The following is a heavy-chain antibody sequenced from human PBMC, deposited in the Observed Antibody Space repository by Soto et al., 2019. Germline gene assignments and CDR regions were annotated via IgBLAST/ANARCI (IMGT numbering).Heavy chain of an antibody. V-gene: IGHV4-59*08. CDR2: IYYSGST. D-gene: IGHD1-26*01. CDR3: ARGEGYALDV. CDR1: GGSMISYY. J-gene: IGHJ6*02. Sequence: PSETLSLTCTVSGGSMISYYWSWIRQPPGRGLEWIGFIYYSGSTYYDPSLKSRVAISVDTSKNQFSLKLSSVTAADTAVYYCARGEGYALDVWGQGTTVTVSS.